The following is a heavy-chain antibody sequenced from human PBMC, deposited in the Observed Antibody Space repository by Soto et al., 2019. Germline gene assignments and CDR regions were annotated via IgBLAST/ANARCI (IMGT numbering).Heavy chain of an antibody. CDR2: FDPEDGET. CDR3: ATRIPGSGSYHSTPGYFDL. V-gene: IGHV1-24*01. J-gene: IGHJ2*01. CDR1: GYTLTELS. D-gene: IGHD3-10*01. Sequence: QVQLVQSGAEVKKPGASVKVSCKVSGYTLTELSMHWVRQAPGKGLEWMGGFDPEDGETIYAQKFQGRVTMTEDTSTDTAYMELSSLRSEDTAVYYCATRIPGSGSYHSTPGYFDLWGRGTLVTVSS.